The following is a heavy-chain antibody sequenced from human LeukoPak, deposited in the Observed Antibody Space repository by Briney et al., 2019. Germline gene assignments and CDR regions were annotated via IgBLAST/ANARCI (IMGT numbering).Heavy chain of an antibody. V-gene: IGHV3-21*01. J-gene: IGHJ4*02. CDR2: IRTSSIYI. Sequence: GGSMRLSCAASGFTVSSNYMSSDRQAPGKGLEWVSSIRTSSIYIYYAASVKGRFTNSRDNARSSLYLQMNSLRAEDTAVYYCARVAPDYYDPGDYWGQGTLVTVSS. D-gene: IGHD3-22*01. CDR1: GFTVSSNY. CDR3: ARVAPDYYDPGDY.